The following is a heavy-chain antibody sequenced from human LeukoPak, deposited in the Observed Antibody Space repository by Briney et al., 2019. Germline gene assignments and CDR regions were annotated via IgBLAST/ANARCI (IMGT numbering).Heavy chain of an antibody. CDR1: GYTFTSYG. V-gene: IGHV1-18*01. Sequence: ASVKVSCKASGYTFTSYGISWVRQAPGQGLEWMGWISAYNGNTNYAQKLQGRVTMTTDTSTSTAYMELRSLRSDNTAVYYCARDRQYSYGYSFDYWGQGTLVTVSS. CDR3: ARDRQYSYGYSFDY. D-gene: IGHD5-18*01. CDR2: ISAYNGNT. J-gene: IGHJ4*02.